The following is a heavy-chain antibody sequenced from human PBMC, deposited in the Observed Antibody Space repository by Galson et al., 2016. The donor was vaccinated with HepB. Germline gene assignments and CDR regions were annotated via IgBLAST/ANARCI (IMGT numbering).Heavy chain of an antibody. CDR2: ISSSGGTI. D-gene: IGHD6-19*01. CDR1: KFTFSDYY. J-gene: IGHJ2*01. V-gene: IGHV3-11*01. Sequence: SLRLSCAASKFTFSDYYMTWIRQAPGKGLEWVSYISSSGGTIYYAASVKGRFTISRDNAKNSLYLQINSLRAEDTAVYYCARDAGGGWPYWYFDLWGRGTLVTVSS. CDR3: ARDAGGGWPYWYFDL.